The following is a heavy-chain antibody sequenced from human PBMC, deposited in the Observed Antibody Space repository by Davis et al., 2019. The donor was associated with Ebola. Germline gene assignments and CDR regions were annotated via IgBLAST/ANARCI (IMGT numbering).Heavy chain of an antibody. D-gene: IGHD2-15*01. CDR2: ISTNSVYI. CDR3: AKDTPNIWFDV. CDR1: GFTLSSYS. Sequence: PGGSLRLSCAASGFTLSSYSMNWVRQAPGKGLEWLSSISTNSVYIYNAGSVRGRFTISRDDAKNSLYLQMNSLRAEDTAVYYCAKDTPNIWFDVWGQGTMVAVSS. V-gene: IGHV3-21*01. J-gene: IGHJ3*01.